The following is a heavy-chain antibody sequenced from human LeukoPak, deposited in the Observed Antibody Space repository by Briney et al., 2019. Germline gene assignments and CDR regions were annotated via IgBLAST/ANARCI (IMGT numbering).Heavy chain of an antibody. CDR3: AKEVVTAIHGVDY. CDR2: ISGSGGST. D-gene: IGHD2-21*02. J-gene: IGHJ4*02. Sequence: GGSLRLSCAASGFTVSSNYMSWVRQAPGKGLEWVSVISGSGGSTYYADSVKGRFTISRDNSKNTLYLQMNSLRAEDTAVYYCAKEVVTAIHGVDYWGQGTLVTVSS. V-gene: IGHV3-23*01. CDR1: GFTVSSNY.